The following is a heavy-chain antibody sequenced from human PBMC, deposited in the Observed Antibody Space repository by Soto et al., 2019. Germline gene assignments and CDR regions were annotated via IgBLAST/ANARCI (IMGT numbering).Heavy chain of an antibody. J-gene: IGHJ6*02. V-gene: IGHV1-2*02. CDR2: INPNSGGT. CDR3: ARGPYCSGGSCFYYGMDV. CDR1: GYTFTGYY. D-gene: IGHD2-15*01. Sequence: ASVKVSCKASGYTFTGYYMHWVRQAPGQGLEWMGWINPNSGGTNYAQKFQGRVTMTRDTSISTAYMELSRLRSDGTAVYYCARGPYCSGGSCFYYGMDVWGQGTTVTVSS.